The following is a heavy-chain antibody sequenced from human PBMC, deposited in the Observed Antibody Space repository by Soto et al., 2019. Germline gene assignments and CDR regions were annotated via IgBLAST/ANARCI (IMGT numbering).Heavy chain of an antibody. CDR1: GGSIIRYY. J-gene: IGHJ6*01. CDR2: IYYSGST. V-gene: IGHV4-59*01. CDR3: ARVRCIVLCSRRRHTSYG. Sequence: ASETLSLPCTVSGGSIIRYYCSCIRQPPGTGLEWIGYIYYSGSTNYNPSLKSRVTISVDTSKNQFSLKLSSVTAADTAVYYCARVRCIVLCSRRRHTSYG. D-gene: IGHD2-2*01.